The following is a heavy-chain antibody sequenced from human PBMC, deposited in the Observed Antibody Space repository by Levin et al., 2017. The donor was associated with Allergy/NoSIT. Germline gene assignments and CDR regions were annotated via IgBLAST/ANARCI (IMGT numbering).Heavy chain of an antibody. CDR3: ARDSSSWFDY. V-gene: IGHV1-3*01. CDR1: GYTFTSYA. Sequence: GESLKISCKASGYTFTSYAMHWVRQAPGQRLEWMGWINAGNGNTKYSQKFQGRVTITRDTSASTAYMELSSLRSEDTAVYYCARDSSSWFDYWGQGTLVTVSS. D-gene: IGHD6-13*01. J-gene: IGHJ4*02. CDR2: INAGNGNT.